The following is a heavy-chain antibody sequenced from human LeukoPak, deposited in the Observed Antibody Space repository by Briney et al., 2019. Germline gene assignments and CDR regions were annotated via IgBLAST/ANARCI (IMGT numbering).Heavy chain of an antibody. D-gene: IGHD1-26*01. Sequence: SETLSLTCTVSGGTISSYYWSWIRQPPGKGLEWIAYIDYSGSTNYNPSLKSRVTISVDASKNQFSLKLSSVTAADTAVYYCARDRRRDLLHAFDIWDQGTMVTVSS. J-gene: IGHJ3*02. V-gene: IGHV4-59*01. CDR1: GGTISSYY. CDR2: IDYSGST. CDR3: ARDRRRDLLHAFDI.